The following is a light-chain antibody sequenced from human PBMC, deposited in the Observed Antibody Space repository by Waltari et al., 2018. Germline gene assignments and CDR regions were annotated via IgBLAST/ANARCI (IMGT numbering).Light chain of an antibody. CDR3: AAWDDSLSGPV. V-gene: IGLV1-47*01. CDR1: SSNIGSNY. Sequence: GTPGQRVTISCSGSSSNIGSNYVYWYQQLPGTAPKLLIYRNNQRPSGVPDRFSGSKSGTSASLAISGLRSEDEADYYCAAWDDSLSGPVFGGGTKLTVL. J-gene: IGLJ2*01. CDR2: RNN.